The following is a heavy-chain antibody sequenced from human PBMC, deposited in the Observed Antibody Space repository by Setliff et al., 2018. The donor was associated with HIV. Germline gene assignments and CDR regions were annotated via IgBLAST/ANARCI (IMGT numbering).Heavy chain of an antibody. J-gene: IGHJ5*02. Sequence: SETLSLTCTVSGGSISSGSYYWSWIRQPAGKGLEWIGRIYASGSTNYNPSLKSRVTMSADTSNNQFSLKLSSVTAADTAVYYCATYADRESNRFDPWGQGTLVTVSS. CDR1: GGSISSGSYY. V-gene: IGHV4-61*02. CDR3: ATYADRESNRFDP. CDR2: IYASGST. D-gene: IGHD3-10*01.